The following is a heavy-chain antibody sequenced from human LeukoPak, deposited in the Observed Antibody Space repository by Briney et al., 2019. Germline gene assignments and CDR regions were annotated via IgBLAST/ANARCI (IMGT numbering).Heavy chain of an antibody. J-gene: IGHJ3*02. Sequence: SETLCLTCAVSGGSISSGGYSWSWIRQPPGKGLEWIGCIYHSGSTYYNPSLKSRVTISVDRSKNQFSLKLSSVTAADTAVYYCAISSGYYKDAFDIWGQGTMATVSS. D-gene: IGHD3-22*01. CDR2: IYHSGST. V-gene: IGHV4-30-2*01. CDR1: GGSISSGGYS. CDR3: AISSGYYKDAFDI.